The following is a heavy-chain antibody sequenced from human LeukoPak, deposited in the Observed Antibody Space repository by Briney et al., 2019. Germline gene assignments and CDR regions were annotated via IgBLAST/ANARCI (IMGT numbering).Heavy chain of an antibody. V-gene: IGHV3-11*01. CDR3: ARVTQDGMDV. CDR2: ISRGGSTI. D-gene: IGHD1-14*01. Sequence: GGSLRLSCAASGFTFSDYYMSWVRQAPGRGLEWVSYISRGGSTIYYADSVKGRFTISRDNARNSLYLQMNSLRAEDTAAYSCARVTQDGMDVWGQGTTVTVSS. J-gene: IGHJ6*02. CDR1: GFTFSDYY.